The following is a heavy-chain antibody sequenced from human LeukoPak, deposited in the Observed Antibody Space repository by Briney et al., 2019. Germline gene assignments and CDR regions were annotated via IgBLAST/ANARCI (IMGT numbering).Heavy chain of an antibody. CDR1: GGSFSGYY. D-gene: IGHD2-2*01. J-gene: IGHJ6*04. Sequence: SGTLSLTCAVYGGSFSGYYWSWIRQPPGKGLEWIGEINLSGSTNYNPSLKSRVTISVDTSKNQFSLKLSSVTAADTAVYYCARGGRYCSSTSCYGRYGMDVWGKGTTVTVSS. CDR3: ARGGRYCSSTSCYGRYGMDV. V-gene: IGHV4-34*01. CDR2: INLSGST.